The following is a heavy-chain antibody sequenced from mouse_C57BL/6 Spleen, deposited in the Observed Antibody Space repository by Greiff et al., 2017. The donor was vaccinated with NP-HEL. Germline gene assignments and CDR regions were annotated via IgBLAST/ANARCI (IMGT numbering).Heavy chain of an antibody. CDR1: GFSLSTSGMG. V-gene: IGHV8-12*01. CDR3: ARSPYDGYGWFAY. CDR2: IYWDDDK. Sequence: QVTLKESGPGILQSSQTLSLTCSFSGFSLSTSGMGVSWIRQPSGKGLEWLAHIYWDDDKRYNPSLKSRLTISKDTSRNQVFLKITSVDTADTATYYCARSPYDGYGWFAYWGQGTLVTVSA. J-gene: IGHJ3*01. D-gene: IGHD2-3*01.